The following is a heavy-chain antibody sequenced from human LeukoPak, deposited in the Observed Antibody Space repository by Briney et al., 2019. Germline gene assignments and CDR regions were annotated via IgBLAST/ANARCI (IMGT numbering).Heavy chain of an antibody. CDR2: ISESGSGT. D-gene: IGHD4-17*01. V-gene: IGHV3-23*01. CDR1: GLTFSRYA. CDR3: AMTTVTASYYYGLDV. J-gene: IGHJ6*02. Sequence: GGSLRLSCAVSGLTFSRYAMSWVRQAPGKGLEWVSAISESGSGTYYADSVKGRFTISRDNSKDTLSLQMNSLRAEDTAVYYCAMTTVTASYYYGLDVWGQGTTVTVSS.